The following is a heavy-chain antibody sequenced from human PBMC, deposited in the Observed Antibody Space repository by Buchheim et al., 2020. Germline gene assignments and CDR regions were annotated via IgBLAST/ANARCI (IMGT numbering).Heavy chain of an antibody. J-gene: IGHJ6*03. CDR3: ARGQASYYMDV. CDR2: INPSGGST. V-gene: IGHV1-46*01. CDR1: GYTFTNYY. Sequence: QVQLVQSGAEVKKPGASVKVSCKASGYTFTNYYLYWVRQAPGQGLEWMGVINPSGGSTNYAQKFQGRVTMTRDTSTGTVYMELSSLRSEDTAVYYCARGQASYYMDVWGQGTT.